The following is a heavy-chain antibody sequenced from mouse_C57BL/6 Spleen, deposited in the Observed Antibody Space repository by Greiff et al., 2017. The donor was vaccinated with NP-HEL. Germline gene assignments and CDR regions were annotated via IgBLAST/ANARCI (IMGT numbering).Heavy chain of an antibody. CDR1: GYTFTSYD. J-gene: IGHJ4*01. V-gene: IGHV1-85*01. CDR3: SRRGHYDYLLAMDY. D-gene: IGHD2-4*01. Sequence: VQLKESGPELVKPGASVKLSCKASGYTFTSYDINWVKQRPGQGLEWIGCIYPRDGSTKYNEKFKGKATLTIDTSSSTAYMELHSLAAEDSSVYFCSRRGHYDYLLAMDYWGQGTSVTVSS. CDR2: IYPRDGST.